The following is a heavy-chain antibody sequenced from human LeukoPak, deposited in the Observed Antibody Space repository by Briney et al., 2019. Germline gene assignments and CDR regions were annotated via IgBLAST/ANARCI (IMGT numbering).Heavy chain of an antibody. CDR3: ARGIVEYSSYTGTDY. V-gene: IGHV3-30*04. D-gene: IGHD6-6*01. CDR2: ISYDGSNK. CDR1: GFTFSSYT. J-gene: IGHJ4*02. Sequence: PGGSLRLSCVASGFTFSSYTMHWVRQAPGKGLEWVAVISYDGSNKYYPDSLKGRFTISRDNSKNTLYLQMNSLRAEDTAVYYCARGIVEYSSYTGTDYWGQGTLVTVSS.